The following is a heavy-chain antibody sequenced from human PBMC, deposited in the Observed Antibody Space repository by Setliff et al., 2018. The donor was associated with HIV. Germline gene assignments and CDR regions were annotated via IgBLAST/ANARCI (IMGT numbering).Heavy chain of an antibody. CDR1: GGSISSDDYY. CDR2: IYYSGTT. Sequence: SETLSLTCTVSGGSISSDDYYWSWVRQPPGKGLEWIGYIYYSGTTYYSPSLKSRVTISLKTSKNQFSLKLSSVTAADTAVYYCARASTGSAMVQDVLDIWGQGTMVTVSS. J-gene: IGHJ3*02. CDR3: ARASTGSAMVQDVLDI. V-gene: IGHV4-30-4*08. D-gene: IGHD5-18*01.